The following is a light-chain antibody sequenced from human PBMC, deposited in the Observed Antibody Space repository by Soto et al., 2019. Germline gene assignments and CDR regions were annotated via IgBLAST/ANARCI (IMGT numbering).Light chain of an antibody. CDR1: QSVSTN. CDR2: FAS. V-gene: IGKV3-15*01. CDR3: QQYSIWRT. J-gene: IGKJ1*01. Sequence: PATLSVSPGERAALSCRASQSVSTNLAWYQQKPGQPPRLLIYFASTRATAVPARFTAGGSGTEFTLTISSLQSDDLAVYYCQQYSIWRTFGQGTKVDIK.